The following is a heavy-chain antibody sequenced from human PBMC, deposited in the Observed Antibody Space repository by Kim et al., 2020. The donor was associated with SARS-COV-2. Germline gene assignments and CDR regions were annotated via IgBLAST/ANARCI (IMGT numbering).Heavy chain of an antibody. Sequence: GGSLRLSCAASGFIFGRSGMHWVRQAPGKGLEWVALIWLDGSNDYYADSVKGRFTISRDNLKNTLYLQMNSLRAEDTAVYYCARGHDSNYRDWFDPWGQGTLVTVSS. CDR1: GFIFGRSG. CDR3: ARGHDSNYRDWFDP. D-gene: IGHD4-4*01. V-gene: IGHV3-33*01. CDR2: IWLDGSND. J-gene: IGHJ5*02.